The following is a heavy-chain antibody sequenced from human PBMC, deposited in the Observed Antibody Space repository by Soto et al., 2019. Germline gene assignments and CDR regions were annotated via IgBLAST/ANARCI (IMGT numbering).Heavy chain of an antibody. J-gene: IGHJ1*01. CDR1: GFTFSSYA. Sequence: PGGSLSLSCAASGFTFSSYAMSWVRQAPGKGLEWVSAISGSGGSTYYADSVKGRFTISRDNSKNTLYLQMNSLRAEDTAVYYCAKVRYSSSWYFQHWGQGTLVTVSS. CDR3: AKVRYSSSWYFQH. CDR2: ISGSGGST. D-gene: IGHD6-13*01. V-gene: IGHV3-23*01.